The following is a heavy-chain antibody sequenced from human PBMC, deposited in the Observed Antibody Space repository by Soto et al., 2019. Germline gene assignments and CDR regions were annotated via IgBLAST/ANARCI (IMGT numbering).Heavy chain of an antibody. V-gene: IGHV4-39*01. CDR2: IYNSGAT. CDR1: GGSISDSNYF. J-gene: IGHJ6*02. CDR3: ARGSPYYHCYGFDV. Sequence: SETLSLTCTVSGGSISDSNYFWGWIRQPPGKAMEWIGSIYNSGATYYNPSLRSRVTMSVDTPGNQFSLNLRSLTATDTALYYCARGSPYYHCYGFDVWGPGTTVTVSS.